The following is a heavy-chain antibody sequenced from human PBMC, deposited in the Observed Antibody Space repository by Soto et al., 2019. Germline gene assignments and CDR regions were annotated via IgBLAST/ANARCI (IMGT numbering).Heavy chain of an antibody. J-gene: IGHJ5*02. V-gene: IGHV1-46*01. CDR2: INPSGGNT. D-gene: IGHD3-10*01. CDR3: ARADVLLWFGNPTSLDP. CDR1: GYTFTSYY. Sequence: GASVKVSCKASGYTFTSYYMHWVRQAPGQGLEWMGIINPSGGNTGYAQKFQGRVTMTRNTSISTAYMELSSLRSEDTAVYYCARADVLLWFGNPTSLDPWGQGTLVTVSS.